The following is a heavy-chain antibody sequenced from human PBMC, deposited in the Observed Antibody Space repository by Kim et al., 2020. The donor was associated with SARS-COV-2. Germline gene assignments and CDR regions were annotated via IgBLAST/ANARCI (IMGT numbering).Heavy chain of an antibody. D-gene: IGHD5-12*01. CDR2: INGDGSTT. CDR3: ARGWDSTDGYSIY. J-gene: IGHJ4*02. V-gene: IGHV3-74*01. Sequence: GGSLRLSCAASGFTFSSYWMHWVRQAPGKGLVWVSRINGDGSTTNYADSVKGRFTISRDNAENTLYLQLNSLRAEDTAVYYCARGWDSTDGYSIYWGQGT. CDR1: GFTFSSYW.